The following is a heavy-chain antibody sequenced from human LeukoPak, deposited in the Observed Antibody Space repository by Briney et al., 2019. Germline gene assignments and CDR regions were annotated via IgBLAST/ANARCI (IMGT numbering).Heavy chain of an antibody. V-gene: IGHV4-30-4*01. J-gene: IGHJ5*02. CDR1: GGSISSGDYY. D-gene: IGHD3-22*01. CDR2: IYYSGST. CDR3: ARAKSSGLTWFDP. Sequence: SETLSLTCTVSGGSISSGDYYWSWIRQPPGKGLKWIGYIYYSGSTYYNPSLKSRVTISVDTSKNQFSLKLSSVTAADTAVYYCARAKSSGLTWFDPWGQGTLVTVSS.